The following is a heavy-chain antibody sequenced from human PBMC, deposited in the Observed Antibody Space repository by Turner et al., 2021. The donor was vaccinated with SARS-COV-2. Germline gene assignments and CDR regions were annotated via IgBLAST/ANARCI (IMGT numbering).Heavy chain of an antibody. J-gene: IGHJ6*02. D-gene: IGHD3-10*01. CDR1: GGSISTPSYS. CDR2: IDYRGGT. Sequence: QLQLQASGPGLVKPSATLSLTCTVPGGSISTPSYSWGWIRQPPGTGRGWIGRIDYRGGTEYNPSLKSRVTISVDTSKNQFSLKLSSVTAADTAVYYCAGLPVGYYGSGSYYHYGMDVWGQGTTVTVSS. V-gene: IGHV4-39*01. CDR3: AGLPVGYYGSGSYYHYGMDV.